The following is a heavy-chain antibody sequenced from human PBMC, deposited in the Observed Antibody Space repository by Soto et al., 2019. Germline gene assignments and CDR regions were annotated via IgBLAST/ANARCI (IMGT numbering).Heavy chain of an antibody. V-gene: IGHV4-4*02. J-gene: IGHJ4*02. D-gene: IGHD3-22*01. CDR3: ARYSRLLGSDGYYYTVTEN. Sequence: SETLSLTCAVSGASISSSNWWSWVRQPPGKGLEWIGEVNHSGSTNNNPSLKSRVTISADTSKNQFSLKLSSVTAADTAVYYCARYSRLLGSDGYYYTVTENWGQGNLVTVSS. CDR2: VNHSGST. CDR1: GASISSSNW.